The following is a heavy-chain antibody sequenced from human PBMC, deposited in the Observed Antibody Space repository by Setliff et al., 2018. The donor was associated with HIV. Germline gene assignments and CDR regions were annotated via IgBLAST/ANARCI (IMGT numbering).Heavy chain of an antibody. V-gene: IGHV7-4-1*01. CDR2: INTNNGNP. CDR1: GGTFNIFS. Sequence: ASVKVSCKTTGGTFNIFSITWVRQAPGQGLEWMGWINTNNGNPTYAQGFTGRFVFSSDTSVRTAYLQIVGLKAEDTAVYFCARRMEMTPIGYWGQGTLVTVSS. J-gene: IGHJ4*02. D-gene: IGHD2-15*01. CDR3: ARRMEMTPIGY.